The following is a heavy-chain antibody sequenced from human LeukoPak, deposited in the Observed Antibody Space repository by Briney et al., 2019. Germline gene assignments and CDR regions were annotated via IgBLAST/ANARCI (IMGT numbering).Heavy chain of an antibody. CDR3: AREDDYYGSGGYGGY. Sequence: PSETLSLTCTVSGGSISSSSYYWGWIRQPPGKGLEWIGSIYYSGSTYYNPSLKSRVTISVDTSKNQFSLKLSSVTAADTAVYYCAREDDYYGSGGYGGYWGQGTLVTVSS. J-gene: IGHJ4*02. V-gene: IGHV4-39*07. CDR1: GGSISSSSYY. D-gene: IGHD3-10*01. CDR2: IYYSGST.